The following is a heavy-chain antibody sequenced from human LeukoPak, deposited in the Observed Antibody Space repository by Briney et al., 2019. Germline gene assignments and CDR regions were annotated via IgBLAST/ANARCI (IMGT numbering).Heavy chain of an antibody. J-gene: IGHJ4*02. CDR2: IYYSGST. CDR1: GGSISSYY. V-gene: IGHV4-59*01. CDR3: GTMAAAGQFDY. Sequence: SETLSLTCTVSGGSISSYYWSWIRQPPGKGLEWIGYIYYSGSTNYNPSLKSRVTISVDTSKNQFSFKLSSVTAADTAVYYCGTMAAAGQFDYWGQGTLVTVSS. D-gene: IGHD6-13*01.